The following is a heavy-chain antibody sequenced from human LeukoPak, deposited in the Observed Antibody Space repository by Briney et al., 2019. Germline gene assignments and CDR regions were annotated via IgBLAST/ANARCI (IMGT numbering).Heavy chain of an antibody. V-gene: IGHV3-74*01. CDR1: GFTFSSHW. CDR2: INSAGSGT. CDR3: IRGPTYFDS. Sequence: GGSLRLSCAASGFTFSSHWMHWVRQVPGKGLVWVSRINSAGSGTSYGDSVKGRFTISRDNAKGTLYLQMHSLRVEDTAIYYCIRGPTYFDSWGQGTLVTVSS. J-gene: IGHJ4*02.